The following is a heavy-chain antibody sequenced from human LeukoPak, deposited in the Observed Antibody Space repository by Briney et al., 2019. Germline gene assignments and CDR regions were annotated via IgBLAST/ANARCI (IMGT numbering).Heavy chain of an antibody. D-gene: IGHD5-18*01. J-gene: IGHJ4*02. CDR3: ARHDGYNYARIDY. V-gene: IGHV4-59*08. Sequence: SETLSLTCTVSGGPISTYFWSWIRQPLGKGLEWIGFLFYGGDTYYNPSLKSRVAISVDTFKNQFSLKLTSVTAADTAVYFCARHDGYNYARIDYWGQGTLVTVSS. CDR1: GGPISTYF. CDR2: LFYGGDT.